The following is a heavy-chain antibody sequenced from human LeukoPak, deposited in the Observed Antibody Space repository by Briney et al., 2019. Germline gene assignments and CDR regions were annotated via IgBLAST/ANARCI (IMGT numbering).Heavy chain of an antibody. D-gene: IGHD2-2*01. CDR3: AKDNVVVPYYYMGV. CDR1: GFTFSSYA. V-gene: IGHV3-23*01. CDR2: ISGSGGST. J-gene: IGHJ6*03. Sequence: GGSLRLSCAASGFTFSSYAMSWVRQAPGKGLEWVSAISGSGGSTYYADSVKGRFTISRDNSKNTLYLQMNSVRAEDTAVYYCAKDNVVVPYYYMGVWGKGTTVTVSS.